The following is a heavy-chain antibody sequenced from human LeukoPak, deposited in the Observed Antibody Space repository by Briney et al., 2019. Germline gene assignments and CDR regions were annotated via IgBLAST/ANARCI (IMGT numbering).Heavy chain of an antibody. Sequence: SETLSLTCTVSGGSISSYYWSWIRQPPGKGLEWIGYIYYSGRTNYNPSLKSRVTISVDTSKNQFSLKLSSVTAADTAVYYCARIRDYYDSSGYPYWYFDLWGRGTLVTVSS. V-gene: IGHV4-59*01. CDR2: IYYSGRT. D-gene: IGHD3-22*01. CDR1: GGSISSYY. J-gene: IGHJ2*01. CDR3: ARIRDYYDSSGYPYWYFDL.